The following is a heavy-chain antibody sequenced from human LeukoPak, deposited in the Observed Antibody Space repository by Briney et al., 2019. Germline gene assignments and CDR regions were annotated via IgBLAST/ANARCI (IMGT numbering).Heavy chain of an antibody. CDR3: AREDPTYGDYVSRAFDY. CDR2: IYYSGST. D-gene: IGHD4-17*01. Sequence: SETLSLTCAVSNASVSGYYWSWIRQPPGKGLEWIGYIYYSGSTNYNPSLKSRVTISVDTSKNQFSLKLSSVTAADTAVYYCAREDPTYGDYVSRAFDYWGQGTLVTVSS. J-gene: IGHJ4*02. CDR1: NASVSGYY. V-gene: IGHV4-59*02.